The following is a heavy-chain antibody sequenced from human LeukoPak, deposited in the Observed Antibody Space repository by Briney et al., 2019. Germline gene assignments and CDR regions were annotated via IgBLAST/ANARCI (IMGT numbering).Heavy chain of an antibody. V-gene: IGHV3-21*01. CDR1: GFTFSSYS. Sequence: GGSLRLSCAASGFTFSSYSMNWVRQAPGKGLEWVSSISSSSSYIYYADSVRGRFTISRDNAKNSLYLQMNSLRAEDTAVYYCARFNWNAEGIYWGQGTLVTVSS. D-gene: IGHD1-1*01. CDR2: ISSSSSYI. CDR3: ARFNWNAEGIY. J-gene: IGHJ4*02.